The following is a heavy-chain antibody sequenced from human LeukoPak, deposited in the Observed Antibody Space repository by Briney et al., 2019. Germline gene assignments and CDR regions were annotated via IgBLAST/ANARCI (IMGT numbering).Heavy chain of an antibody. CDR3: ASFSSGWPYYFDY. J-gene: IGHJ4*02. Sequence: SETLSLTCTVSGGSISSSRYYWGWIRQPPGKGLEWIGSIYYSGSTYYNPSLKSRVTISVDTSKNQFSLKLSSVTAADTAVYYSASFSSGWPYYFDYWGQGTLVTVSS. CDR1: GGSISSSRYY. D-gene: IGHD6-19*01. CDR2: IYYSGST. V-gene: IGHV4-39*01.